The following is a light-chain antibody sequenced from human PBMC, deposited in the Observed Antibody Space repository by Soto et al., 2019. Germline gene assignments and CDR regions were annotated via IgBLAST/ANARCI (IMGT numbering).Light chain of an antibody. V-gene: IGLV1-44*01. Sequence: QSVLTQPPSASGTPGQRVTISCSGTSSNIGSNTVNWYQQFPGTAPKLLIYSNNRRPSGVPDRFSGSKSGTSASLAISGLQSEDEADYYCAAWDVSLNGPVFGGGTKLTVL. CDR3: AAWDVSLNGPV. CDR2: SNN. J-gene: IGLJ2*01. CDR1: SSNIGSNT.